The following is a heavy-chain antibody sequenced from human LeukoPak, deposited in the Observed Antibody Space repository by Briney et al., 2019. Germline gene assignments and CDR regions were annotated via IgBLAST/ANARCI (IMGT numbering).Heavy chain of an antibody. CDR3: ARGFVVVPAATRGNWFDP. V-gene: IGHV4-59*01. J-gene: IGHJ5*02. CDR1: GGSISSYY. CDR2: IYYSGST. Sequence: ASETLSLTCTVSGGSISSYYWSWIRQPPGKGLEWIGYIYYSGSTNYNPSLKGRVTISVDTSKNQFSLKLSSVTAADTAVYYCARGFVVVPAATRGNWFDPWGQGTLVTVSS. D-gene: IGHD2-2*01.